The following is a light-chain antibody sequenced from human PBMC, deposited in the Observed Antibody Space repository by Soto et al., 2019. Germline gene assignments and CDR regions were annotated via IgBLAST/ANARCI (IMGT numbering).Light chain of an antibody. J-gene: IGKJ4*01. CDR3: QQYNNWPPVA. CDR1: QSVTK. V-gene: IGKV3D-15*01. Sequence: EIVMTQSPATLSVSPGERATLSCRASQSVTKLAWYQQKPGQAPRLLIYGVSTRATGTPVRFSGSGSGTDFTLTISSLQSEDFAVYYCQQYNNWPPVAFGGGTKVEIK. CDR2: GVS.